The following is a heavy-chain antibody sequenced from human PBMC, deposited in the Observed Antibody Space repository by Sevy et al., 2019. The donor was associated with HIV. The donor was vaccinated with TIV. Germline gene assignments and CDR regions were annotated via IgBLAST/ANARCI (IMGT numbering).Heavy chain of an antibody. D-gene: IGHD2-2*01. J-gene: IGHJ6*02. CDR3: ARTSRGIVVVPAAQHYYGMDV. CDR2: INTNTGNP. CDR1: GYTFISYG. Sequence: ASVKVSCKASGYTFISYGMNWVRQAPGQGLEWMGWINTNTGNPTYAQGFTGRFVFSLDTSINMSYLQISSLKAEDTAVYYCARTSRGIVVVPAAQHYYGMDVWGQGTKVTVSS. V-gene: IGHV7-4-1*04.